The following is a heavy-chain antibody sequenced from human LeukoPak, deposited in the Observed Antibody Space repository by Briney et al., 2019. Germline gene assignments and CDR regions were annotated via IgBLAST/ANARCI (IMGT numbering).Heavy chain of an antibody. Sequence: PGGSLRLSCAASGFTFNNYAMIWVRQAPGKGLEWVSGISGRGAITFYSDSVKGRFTISRDNSKNTLDLQMNSLRAEDTAVYYCATSIIAAGTMWDYYMDVWGKGTTVTVSS. CDR3: ATSIIAAGTMWDYYMDV. D-gene: IGHD6-13*01. CDR2: ISGRGAIT. J-gene: IGHJ6*03. CDR1: GFTFNNYA. V-gene: IGHV3-23*01.